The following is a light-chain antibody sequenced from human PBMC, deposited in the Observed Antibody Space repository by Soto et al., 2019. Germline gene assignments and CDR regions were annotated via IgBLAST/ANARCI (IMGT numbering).Light chain of an antibody. CDR1: SSDVGSYNR. CDR3: SSYTSSSTLYV. Sequence: QSVLTQPPSVSGSPGQSVTISCTGTSSDVGSYNRVSWYQQPPGTAPKLMIYEVSNRPSGVPDRFSGSKSGNTASLTISWLQAEDEADYYCSSYTSSSTLYVFGTGTKVTVL. CDR2: EVS. J-gene: IGLJ1*01. V-gene: IGLV2-18*02.